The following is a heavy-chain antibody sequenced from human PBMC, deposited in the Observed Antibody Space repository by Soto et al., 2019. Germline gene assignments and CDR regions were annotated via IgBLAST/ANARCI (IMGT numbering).Heavy chain of an antibody. Sequence: GGSLRLSCAASGFPCSSYAMSWVRQATGKGLEWVSAISGSGGSTYYADSVKGRFTISRDNSKNTLYLQMNSLRAEDTAVYYCAKDKIMAIFGVVMAYDYWGQGTLVTVSS. V-gene: IGHV3-23*01. CDR2: ISGSGGST. D-gene: IGHD3-3*02. CDR3: AKDKIMAIFGVVMAYDY. J-gene: IGHJ4*02. CDR1: GFPCSSYA.